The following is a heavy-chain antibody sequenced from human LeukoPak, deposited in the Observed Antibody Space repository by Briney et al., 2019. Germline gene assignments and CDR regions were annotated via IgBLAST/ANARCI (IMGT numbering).Heavy chain of an antibody. D-gene: IGHD3-9*01. CDR2: INHSGST. CDR1: GGSFSGYY. Sequence: SETLSLTCDVYGGSFSGYYWSWIRQPPEKGLEWIGEINHSGSTNYNPSLKSRVTISVDTSKNHLSLKLSTVPAADTAVYYCARHVADILTGYYPYYFDYWGKGTLVTVSS. CDR3: ARHVADILTGYYPYYFDY. J-gene: IGHJ4*02. V-gene: IGHV4-34*01.